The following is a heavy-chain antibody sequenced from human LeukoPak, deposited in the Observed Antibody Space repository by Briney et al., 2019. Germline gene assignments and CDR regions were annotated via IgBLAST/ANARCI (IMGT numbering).Heavy chain of an antibody. CDR3: ARRFCSSAGCHRTFNYFDP. V-gene: IGHV4-59*12. D-gene: IGHD2-2*01. CDR1: GDSINDYY. CDR2: IYYSGTT. Sequence: PSETLSLTCTVSGDSINDYYWTWLRQPPGKRLEWIGYIYYSGTTTYNPSLGGRVTISLDTSKNQFSLTLTSVTAADTAVYYCARRFCSSAGCHRTFNYFDPWGQGILVTVSS. J-gene: IGHJ5*02.